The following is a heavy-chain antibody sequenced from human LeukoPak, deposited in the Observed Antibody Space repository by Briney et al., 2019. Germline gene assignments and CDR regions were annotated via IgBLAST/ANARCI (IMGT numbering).Heavy chain of an antibody. J-gene: IGHJ4*02. D-gene: IGHD6-13*01. CDR1: GGSVSSGSYH. CDR3: AKYIAAAWTQ. CDR2: IYYSGGT. Sequence: SETLSLTCTVSGGSVSSGSYHWSWIRQPPGKGLEWIGYIYYSGGTNYNPSLKSRVTISVDTSKNQFSLKLSSVTAADTAVYYCAKYIAAAWTQWGQGTLVTVSS. V-gene: IGHV4-61*01.